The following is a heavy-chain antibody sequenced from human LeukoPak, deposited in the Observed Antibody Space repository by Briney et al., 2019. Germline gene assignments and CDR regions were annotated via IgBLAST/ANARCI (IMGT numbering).Heavy chain of an antibody. CDR3: ARIVAYGCDV. J-gene: IGHJ6*04. D-gene: IGHD3-10*01. V-gene: IGHV3-7*03. CDR1: GFTFSSYW. Sequence: GGSVRLSCAASGFTFSSYWMSWVRQAPGKGLEWVGNIKEDGSDKYYVESVRGRFTISRDNAKNSMYLQTNSLRVEDTAIYYCARIVAYGCDVWGKGTTVTVSS. CDR2: IKEDGSDK.